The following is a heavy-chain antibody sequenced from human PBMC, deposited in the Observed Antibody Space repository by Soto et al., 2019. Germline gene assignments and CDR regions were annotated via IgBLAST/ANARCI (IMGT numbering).Heavy chain of an antibody. Sequence: ASVKVSCKASGGTFSSYAISWVRQAPGQGLEWIGRIIPNFGIASYAQKLQGRVTITADASTSTAYMELSSLRSDDTAVYYCARGSNDIDYWGQGTLVTVSS. CDR1: GGTFSSYA. V-gene: IGHV1-69*13. D-gene: IGHD1-1*01. CDR2: IIPNFGIA. J-gene: IGHJ4*02. CDR3: ARGSNDIDY.